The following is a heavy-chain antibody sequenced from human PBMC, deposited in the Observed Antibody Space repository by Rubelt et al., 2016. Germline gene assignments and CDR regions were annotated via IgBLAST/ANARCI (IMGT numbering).Heavy chain of an antibody. D-gene: IGHD6-19*01. CDR2: INHSGST. J-gene: IGHJ4*02. Sequence: QVQLQQWGAGLLKPSETLSLTCAVYGGSFSGYYWSWIRQPPGKGLEWIGEINHSGSTNYNPSLKGRVTISVDTSKNKFSLKLSSGTAADTAVYYCAGGARGHAYSSGWYGYWGQGTLVTVSS. CDR3: AGGARGHAYSSGWYGY. V-gene: IGHV4-34*01. CDR1: GGSFSGYY.